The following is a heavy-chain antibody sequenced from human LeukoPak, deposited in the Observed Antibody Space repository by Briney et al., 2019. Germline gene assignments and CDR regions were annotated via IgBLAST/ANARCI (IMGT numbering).Heavy chain of an antibody. CDR3: ARHYYDSSGFRREYYFDY. V-gene: IGHV4-39*01. CDR2: VRYSGRT. Sequence: PSETLSLTCAVSGASITSSSDYWGWFRQPPGKGLEWIGSVRYSGRTYYNPSLESRLTMSVDTSKRRFSLNLSYVTAADTAVYFCARHYYDSSGFRREYYFDYWGQGTLVTVSS. J-gene: IGHJ4*02. D-gene: IGHD3-22*01. CDR1: GASITSSSDY.